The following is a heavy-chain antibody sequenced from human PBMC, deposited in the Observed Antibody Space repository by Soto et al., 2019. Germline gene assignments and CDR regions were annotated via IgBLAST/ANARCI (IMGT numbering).Heavy chain of an antibody. Sequence: QVQLVQSGAEVKKPGSSVKVSCKASGGTFSSYAISWVRQAPGQGLEWMGGIIPIFGTANYAQKFQGRVTITADESTSTAYMALSSLRAEDTAVYYCARAKGGVSAGINAFDIWGQGTMVTVSS. J-gene: IGHJ3*02. CDR1: GGTFSSYA. V-gene: IGHV1-69*01. CDR3: ARAKGGVSAGINAFDI. D-gene: IGHD1-1*01. CDR2: IIPIFGTA.